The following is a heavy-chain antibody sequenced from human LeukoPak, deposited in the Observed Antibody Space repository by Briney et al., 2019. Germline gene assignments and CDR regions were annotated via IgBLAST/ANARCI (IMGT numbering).Heavy chain of an antibody. D-gene: IGHD6-13*01. Sequence: PGGSLRLSCAASGFTFSSYGMPWVRQPPGKGLEWIGEINHSGSTNYNPSLKSRVTISVDTSKNQFSLKLSSVTAADTAVYYCARVGQLVWRREPFDPWGQGTLVTVSS. V-gene: IGHV4-34*01. J-gene: IGHJ5*02. CDR2: INHSGST. CDR1: GFTFSSYG. CDR3: ARVGQLVWRREPFDP.